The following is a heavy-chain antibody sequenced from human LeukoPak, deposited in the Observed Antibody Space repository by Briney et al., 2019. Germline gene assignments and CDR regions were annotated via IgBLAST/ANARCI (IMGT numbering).Heavy chain of an antibody. CDR1: GFTFISYA. CDR3: AKRHSSGWYALDAFDI. V-gene: IGHV3-23*01. CDR2: ISGSGGST. Sequence: GGSLRLSCAASGFTFISYAMTWVRQAPGKGLEWVSAISGSGGSTYYADSVKGQFTISRDNSKNTLYLQMNSLRAEDTAVYYCAKRHSSGWYALDAFDIWGQGTMVTVS. D-gene: IGHD6-19*01. J-gene: IGHJ3*02.